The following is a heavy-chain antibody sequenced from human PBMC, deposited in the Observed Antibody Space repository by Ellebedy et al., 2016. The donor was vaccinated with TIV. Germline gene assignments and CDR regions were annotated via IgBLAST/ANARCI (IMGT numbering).Heavy chain of an antibody. CDR3: ARLKQSRDRSHWYFDL. Sequence: SETLSLXXTASGGSFSSYYWSWIRQSAGKGLEWIGRIFMSGSISYNPSLKSRVTMSVDASKTQVSLNLTSVTAADTAVYFCARLKQSRDRSHWYFDLWGRGTLVTVSS. CDR2: IFMSGSI. D-gene: IGHD1-14*01. CDR1: GGSFSSYY. J-gene: IGHJ2*01. V-gene: IGHV4-4*07.